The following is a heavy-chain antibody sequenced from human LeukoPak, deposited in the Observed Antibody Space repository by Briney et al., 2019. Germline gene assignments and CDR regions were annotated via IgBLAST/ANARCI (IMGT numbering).Heavy chain of an antibody. CDR3: ARARLYALPSGA. CDR2: ISSSSSYI. J-gene: IGHJ5*02. CDR1: GFTFSSYS. V-gene: IGHV3-21*01. Sequence: PGGSLRLSCAASGFTFSSYSMNWVRQAPGKGLEWVSSISSSSSYIYYADSVKGRFTISRDNAKNSLYLQMNSLRAEDTAVYYCARARLYALPSGAWGQGTLVTVSS. D-gene: IGHD3-16*01.